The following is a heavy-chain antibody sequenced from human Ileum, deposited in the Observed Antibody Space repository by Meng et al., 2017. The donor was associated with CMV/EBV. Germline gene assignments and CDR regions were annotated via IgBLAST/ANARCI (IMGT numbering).Heavy chain of an antibody. CDR1: GFAFSSYA. Sequence: GGSLRLSCAASGFAFSSYAMSWVRKAPGKALEWVSSIKGSGDKTYYADSVKVRFTISRDNSKTTLYLQMNSLRADDTAVYCCANPNYYDSNGAYWGQGTLVTVSS. V-gene: IGHV3-23*01. CDR2: IKGSGDKT. D-gene: IGHD3-22*01. J-gene: IGHJ4*02. CDR3: ANPNYYDSNGAY.